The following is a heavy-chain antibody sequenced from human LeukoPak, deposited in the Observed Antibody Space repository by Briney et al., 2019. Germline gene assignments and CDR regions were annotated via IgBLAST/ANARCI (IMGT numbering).Heavy chain of an antibody. D-gene: IGHD6-19*01. Sequence: SETLSLTCTVSGGSISSYYWSWIRQPAGKGLEWIGRIYTSGSTNYNPSLKSRVTISVDTSKNQFSLKLSSVTAADTAVYYCARPCRMSSGLRRGAFDIWGQGTMVTVSS. V-gene: IGHV4-4*07. CDR1: GGSISSYY. J-gene: IGHJ3*02. CDR3: ARPCRMSSGLRRGAFDI. CDR2: IYTSGST.